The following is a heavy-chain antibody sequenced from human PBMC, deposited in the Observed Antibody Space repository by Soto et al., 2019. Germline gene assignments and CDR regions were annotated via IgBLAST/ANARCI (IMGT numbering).Heavy chain of an antibody. V-gene: IGHV3-30*03. CDR3: ALSSRSGWYFDY. D-gene: IGHD3-16*02. CDR1: GFTFSSYG. CDR2: ISYDGSNK. Sequence: GGSLRLSCAASGFTFSSYGMHWVRQAPGKGLEWVAVISYDGSNKYYADSVKGRFTISRDNSKNTLYLQMNSLRAEDTAVYYCALSSRSGWYFDYWGQGTLVTVSS. J-gene: IGHJ4*02.